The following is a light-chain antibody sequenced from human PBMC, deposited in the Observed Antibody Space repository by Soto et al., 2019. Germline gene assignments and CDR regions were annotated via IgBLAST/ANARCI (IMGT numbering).Light chain of an antibody. J-gene: IGLJ1*01. Sequence: QSVATQPAPLSWSPWQSNAISFTGNNSDVGAYDCVSWYQQHPDKAPKLMIYEVSNRPSGVSDRFSGSKSVNTATLTISGLQAEDEADYYCASYTTTSPPVFGTGTKVTVL. V-gene: IGLV2-14*03. CDR3: ASYTTTSPPV. CDR2: EVS. CDR1: NSDVGAYDC.